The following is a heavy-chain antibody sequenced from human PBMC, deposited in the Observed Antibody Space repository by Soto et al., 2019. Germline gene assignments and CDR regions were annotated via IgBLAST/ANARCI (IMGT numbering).Heavy chain of an antibody. CDR1: GFTVSSNY. J-gene: IGHJ6*02. D-gene: IGHD4-4*01. CDR2: IYSGGST. Sequence: EVQLVESGGGLGQPGGSLRLSCAASGFTVSSNYMSWVRQAPGKGLEWVSVIYSGGSTYYADSVKGRFTISRDNSKNTLYLQMNSLRAEDTAVYYCARPTVTTRGYYYYGMDVWGQGTTVTVSS. V-gene: IGHV3-66*01. CDR3: ARPTVTTRGYYYYGMDV.